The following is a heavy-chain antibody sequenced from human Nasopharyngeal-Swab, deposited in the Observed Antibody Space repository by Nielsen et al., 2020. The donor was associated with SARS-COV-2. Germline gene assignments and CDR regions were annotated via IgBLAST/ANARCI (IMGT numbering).Heavy chain of an antibody. CDR3: AREAQTGYSSGWTYYYYGMDV. D-gene: IGHD6-19*01. CDR2: ISYDGSNK. CDR1: GFTFSSYG. V-gene: IGHV3-30*03. J-gene: IGHJ6*02. Sequence: GGSLRLSCAASGFTFSSYGMHWVRQAPGKGLEWVAVISYDGSNKYYADSVKGRFTISRDNSKNTLYLQMNSLRAEDTAVYYCAREAQTGYSSGWTYYYYGMDVWGQGTTVTVSS.